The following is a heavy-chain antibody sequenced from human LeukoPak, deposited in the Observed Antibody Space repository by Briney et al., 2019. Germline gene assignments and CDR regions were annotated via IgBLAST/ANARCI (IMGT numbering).Heavy chain of an antibody. V-gene: IGHV1-2*02. CDR1: GYTFTGYY. Sequence: ASVKVSCKASGYTFTGYYMHWVRQAPGQGLEWMGWINPNSGGTNYAQKFQGRVTMIRDTSISTAYMELSSLRSEDTAVYYCARVGRPFTTRAAASYWGQGTLVTVSS. CDR2: INPNSGGT. J-gene: IGHJ4*02. D-gene: IGHD6-13*01. CDR3: ARVGRPFTTRAAASY.